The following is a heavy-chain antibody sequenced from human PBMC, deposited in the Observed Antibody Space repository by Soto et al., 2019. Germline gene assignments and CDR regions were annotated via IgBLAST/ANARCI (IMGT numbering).Heavy chain of an antibody. CDR1: GYTFTGYY. V-gene: IGHV1-2*04. Sequence: QVQLVQSGAEVKKPGASVKVSCKASGYTFTGYYMHWVRQAPGQGLEWVGWINPNSGGTNYAQKFQGWVTMTRDTSISTAYMELSRLRSDDTAVYYCARSTVTTLFGSLGWFDPWGQGTLVTVSS. CDR3: ARSTVTTLFGSLGWFDP. J-gene: IGHJ5*02. D-gene: IGHD4-17*01. CDR2: INPNSGGT.